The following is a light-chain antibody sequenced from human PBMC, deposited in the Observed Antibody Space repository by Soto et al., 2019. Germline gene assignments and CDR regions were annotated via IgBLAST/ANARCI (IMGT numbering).Light chain of an antibody. Sequence: EIVLTQSPGTLSLSPGERATLSCRASQSVSSSYLAWYQQNRGQAPRLLIYGASSRAPGIPDRFGGSGSGAEFTLTICRLEPEDFAVYYCQQYGSSRWTFGQGTKVEIK. V-gene: IGKV3-20*01. CDR3: QQYGSSRWT. J-gene: IGKJ1*01. CDR1: QSVSSSY. CDR2: GAS.